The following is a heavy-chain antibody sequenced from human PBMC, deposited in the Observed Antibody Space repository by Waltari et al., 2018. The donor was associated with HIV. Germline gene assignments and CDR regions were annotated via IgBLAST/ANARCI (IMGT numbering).Heavy chain of an antibody. CDR3: AREEDYGMDV. J-gene: IGHJ6*02. Sequence: EVQLVESGGGLVKPGGSLRLSWAASGFTFRSYSMNWVRQAPGKGLEWVSSISSSSSYIYYADSVKGRFTISRDNAKNSLYLQMNSLRAEDTAVYYCAREEDYGMDVWGQGTTVTVSS. CDR2: ISSSSSYI. V-gene: IGHV3-21*01. CDR1: GFTFRSYS.